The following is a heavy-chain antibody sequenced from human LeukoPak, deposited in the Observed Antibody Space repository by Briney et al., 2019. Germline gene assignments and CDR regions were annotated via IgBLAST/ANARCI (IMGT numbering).Heavy chain of an antibody. J-gene: IGHJ5*02. Sequence: TSETLSLTCTVSGGSISSSSYYWSWIRQPAGKGLEWIGRIYTSGSTNYNPSLKSRVTISVDTSKNQFSLKLSSVTAADTAVYYCARGNWNWFDPWGQGTLVTVSS. CDR3: ARGNWNWFDP. CDR1: GGSISSSSYY. CDR2: IYTSGST. D-gene: IGHD1-1*01. V-gene: IGHV4-61*02.